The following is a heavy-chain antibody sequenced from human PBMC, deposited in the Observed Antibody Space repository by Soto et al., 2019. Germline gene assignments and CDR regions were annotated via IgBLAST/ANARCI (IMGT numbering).Heavy chain of an antibody. CDR2: INSDGSST. CDR1: GFTFSSYW. D-gene: IGHD3-3*01. CDR3: ARGDPYYDFWSGPELPGFIDY. J-gene: IGHJ4*02. Sequence: GGSLRLSCAASGFTFSSYWMHWVRQAPGKGLVWVSRINSDGSSTSYADSVKGRFTISRDNAKNTLYLQMNSLRAEDTAVYYCARGDPYYDFWSGPELPGFIDYWGQGTLVTVSS. V-gene: IGHV3-74*01.